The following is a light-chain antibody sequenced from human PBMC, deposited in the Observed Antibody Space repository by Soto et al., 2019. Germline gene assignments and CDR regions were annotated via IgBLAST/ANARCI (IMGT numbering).Light chain of an antibody. CDR2: RNN. Sequence: QSVLTQPPSASGTPGQRVTISCSGSSYNIGSNYVFWYQHLPGTAPKLLIYRNNQRPSGVPDRFSGSKSGTSASLAISGLRSEDGTDYYCAAWDDSLSGVVFGGGTKVTVL. CDR1: SYNIGSNY. CDR3: AAWDDSLSGVV. J-gene: IGLJ2*01. V-gene: IGLV1-47*01.